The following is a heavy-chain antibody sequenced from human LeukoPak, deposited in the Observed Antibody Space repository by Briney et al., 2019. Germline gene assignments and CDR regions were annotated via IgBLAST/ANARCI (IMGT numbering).Heavy chain of an antibody. CDR3: ARVNKRMIVVVISPQPLDY. D-gene: IGHD3-22*01. CDR1: GFTFSDYY. CDR2: SSSSGSTI. J-gene: IGHJ4*02. Sequence: GGSLRLSCAASGFTFSDYYMSWIRQAPGKGLEWVSYSSSSGSTIYYADSVKGRFAISRDNAKNSLYLQMNSLRAEDTAVYYCARVNKRMIVVVISPQPLDYWGQGTLVTVSS. V-gene: IGHV3-11*01.